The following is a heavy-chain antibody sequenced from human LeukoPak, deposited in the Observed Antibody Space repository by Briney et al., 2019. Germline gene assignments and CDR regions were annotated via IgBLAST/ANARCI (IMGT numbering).Heavy chain of an antibody. J-gene: IGHJ4*02. V-gene: IGHV3-23*01. Sequence: GGSLRLACEASGFTFNNYVMTWVRQAPGKGLEWVAATSSSDAGTYHADSVRGRFTISRDNSKNTLYLQMNSLRAEDTAVYYCASSGYSSSWYYFDYWGQGTLVTVSS. D-gene: IGHD6-13*01. CDR1: GFTFNNYV. CDR3: ASSGYSSSWYYFDY. CDR2: TSSSDAGT.